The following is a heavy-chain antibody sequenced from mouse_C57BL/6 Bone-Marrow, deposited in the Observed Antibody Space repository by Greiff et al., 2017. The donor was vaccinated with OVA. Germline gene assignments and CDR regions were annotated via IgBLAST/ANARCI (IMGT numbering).Heavy chain of an antibody. CDR1: GFNIKDDY. CDR3: TPFSGSSDEKNYFDY. V-gene: IGHV14-4*01. CDR2: IDPENGDT. D-gene: IGHD1-1*01. Sequence: EVQLQQSGAELVRPGASVKLSCTASGFNIKDDYMHWVKQRPEQGLEWIGWIDPENGDTEYASKFQGKATITADTSSNTAYLQLSSLTSEDTAVYYCTPFSGSSDEKNYFDYWGQGTTLTVSS. J-gene: IGHJ2*01.